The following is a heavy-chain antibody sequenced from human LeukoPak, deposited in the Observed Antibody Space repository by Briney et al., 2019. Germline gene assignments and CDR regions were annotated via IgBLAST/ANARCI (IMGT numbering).Heavy chain of an antibody. CDR2: INWNGGSA. Sequence: PGGSLRLSCAASGFTFDDYGMSWVRQAPGKGLEWVSGINWNGGSAGYADSVKGRFTISRDNAKNSLYLQMNSLRAEDTALYYCARLTLGSGAYYYYYMDVWGKGTTVTVSS. CDR1: GFTFDDYG. CDR3: ARLTLGSGAYYYYYMDV. D-gene: IGHD3-10*01. V-gene: IGHV3-20*04. J-gene: IGHJ6*03.